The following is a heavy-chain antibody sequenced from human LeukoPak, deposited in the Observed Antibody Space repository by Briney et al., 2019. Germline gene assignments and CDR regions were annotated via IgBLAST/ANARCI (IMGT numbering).Heavy chain of an antibody. D-gene: IGHD3-3*01. CDR3: AREQAEWLVDY. V-gene: IGHV4-30-2*01. Sequence: SETLSLTCTVSGGSISSGGYYWSWIRQPPGKGLEWIGYIYHSGSTYYNPSLKSRVTISVDRSKNQFSLKLSSVTAADTAVYYCAREQAEWLVDYWGQGTLVTVSS. CDR1: GGSISSGGYY. CDR2: IYHSGST. J-gene: IGHJ4*02.